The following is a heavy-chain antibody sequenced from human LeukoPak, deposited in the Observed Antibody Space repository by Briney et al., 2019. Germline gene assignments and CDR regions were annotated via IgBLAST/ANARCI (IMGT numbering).Heavy chain of an antibody. CDR1: GFIFSNYA. D-gene: IGHD1/OR15-1a*01. V-gene: IGHV3-23*01. Sequence: GGSLRLSCAASGFIFSNYAMSWVRQAPGKGLEWVSGTRSSGDSTYYADSVKGRFTIPRDNSKNTLYLQMNSLRAEDTALYYCAKGNWNKLEVFDYWGQGTLVTVSS. CDR3: AKGNWNKLEVFDY. J-gene: IGHJ4*02. CDR2: TRSSGDST.